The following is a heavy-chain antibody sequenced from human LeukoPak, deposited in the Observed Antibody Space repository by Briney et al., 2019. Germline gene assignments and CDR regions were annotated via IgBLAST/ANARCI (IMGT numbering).Heavy chain of an antibody. Sequence: PGGSLRLSCAASGFTFSSYDMHWVRQAPGKGLEWVAVISYDGSNKYYADSVKGRFTIHRDNSKNTLYLQMNSLRAEDRGVYYCAKGTRSGWSIDYWGQGTLVTVS. CDR2: ISYDGSNK. CDR3: AKGTRSGWSIDY. D-gene: IGHD6-19*01. V-gene: IGHV3-30*18. CDR1: GFTFSSYD. J-gene: IGHJ4*02.